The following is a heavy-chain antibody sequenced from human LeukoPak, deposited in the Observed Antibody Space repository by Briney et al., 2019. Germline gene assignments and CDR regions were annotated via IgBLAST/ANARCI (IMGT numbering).Heavy chain of an antibody. CDR2: SNHDGTYT. D-gene: IGHD1-1*01. V-gene: IGHV3-74*01. CDR3: VRRTRAWNGVDY. CDR1: VFTLSDYW. J-gene: IGHJ4*02. Sequence: GGSLRLSCAASVFTLSDYWMHWVRRSPGKGLVWVSRSNHDGTYTDYADAVKGRFTISRDNAKNTLYLQVNSLGVEDTAVYYCVRRTRAWNGVDYWGQGTLVTVSS.